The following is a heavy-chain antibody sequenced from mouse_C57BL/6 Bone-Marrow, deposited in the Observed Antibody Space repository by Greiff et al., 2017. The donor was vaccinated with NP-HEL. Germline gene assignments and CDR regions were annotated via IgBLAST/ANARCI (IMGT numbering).Heavy chain of an antibody. J-gene: IGHJ3*01. CDR1: GYTFTDYY. CDR2: INPDNGGT. CDR3: AREVKSAWFAY. Sequence: EVQLQQSGPELVKPGASVKISCKASGYTFTDYYMNWVKQSHGKSLEWIGDINPDNGGTSYNQKFKGKATLTVDKSSSTAYMELRSLTSEDSAVYYCAREVKSAWFAYWGQGTLVTVSA. V-gene: IGHV1-26*01.